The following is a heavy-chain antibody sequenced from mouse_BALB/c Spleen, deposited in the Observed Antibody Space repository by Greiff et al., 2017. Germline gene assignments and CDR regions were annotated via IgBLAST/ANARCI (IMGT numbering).Heavy chain of an antibody. CDR2: ISSGGST. J-gene: IGHJ4*01. CDR3: ARGEGTMITTGAMDY. Sequence: EVMLVESGGGLVKPGGSLKLSCAASGFTFSSYAMSWVRQTPEKRLEWVASISSGGSTYYPDSVKGRFTISRDNARNILYLQMSSLRSEDTAMYYCARGEGTMITTGAMDYWGQGTSVTVSS. D-gene: IGHD2-4*01. CDR1: GFTFSSYA. V-gene: IGHV5-6-5*01.